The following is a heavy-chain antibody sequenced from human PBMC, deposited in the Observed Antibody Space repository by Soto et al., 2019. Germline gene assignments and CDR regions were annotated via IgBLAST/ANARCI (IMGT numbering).Heavy chain of an antibody. Sequence: TLSLTCTVSGGSISSHYWSWIRQPAGKGLEWIGRIYASGSTNYNPSLKSRVTMSLDTSRNQFSLKLTSVTAADTAMYYCARAGGYEVQGSNWFGPWGRGILVTVSS. D-gene: IGHD5-12*01. CDR2: IYASGST. CDR1: GGSISSHY. V-gene: IGHV4-4*07. J-gene: IGHJ5*02. CDR3: ARAGGYEVQGSNWFGP.